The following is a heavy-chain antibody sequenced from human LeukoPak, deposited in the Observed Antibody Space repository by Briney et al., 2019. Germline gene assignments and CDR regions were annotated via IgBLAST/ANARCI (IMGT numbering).Heavy chain of an antibody. CDR3: ARGGGLDV. CDR1: EFTFSSYS. V-gene: IGHV3-7*03. D-gene: IGHD3-16*01. CDR2: INHNGNVN. Sequence: GGSLRLSCAASEFTFSSYSMNWVRQAPGKGLEWVASINHNGNVNYYVDSVKGRFTISRDNAKNSLYLQMSNLRAEDTAVYFCARGGGLDVWGQGATVTVSS. J-gene: IGHJ6*02.